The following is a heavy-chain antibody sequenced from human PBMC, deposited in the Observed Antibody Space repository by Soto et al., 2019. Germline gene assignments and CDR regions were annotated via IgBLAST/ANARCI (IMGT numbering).Heavy chain of an antibody. CDR3: ARADSVLVAKGFDL. D-gene: IGHD2-8*02. CDR1: GGSFSGYY. CDR2: INHSGST. Sequence: PSETLSLTCAVYGGSFSGYYWSWIRQPPGKGLEWIGEINHSGSTNYNPSLKSRVTISVDTSKNQFSLKLSSVTAADTAVYYCARADSVLVAKGFDLWGQGTLVTV. J-gene: IGHJ4*02. V-gene: IGHV4-34*01.